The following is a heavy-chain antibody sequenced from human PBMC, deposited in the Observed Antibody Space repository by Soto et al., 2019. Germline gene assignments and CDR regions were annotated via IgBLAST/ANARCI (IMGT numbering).Heavy chain of an antibody. J-gene: IGHJ5*02. CDR2: INHSGST. CDR1: DGSFSGYY. CDR3: ARRIGLLWFGELLYWFAP. V-gene: IGHV4-34*01. D-gene: IGHD3-10*01. Sequence: PWETLSLTCAVYDGSFSGYYWSWIRQPPGKGLEWIGEINHSGSTNYNPSLKSRVTISVDTSKNQFSLKLSSMTAADTAVYYCARRIGLLWFGELLYWFAPWGQGTLVTASS.